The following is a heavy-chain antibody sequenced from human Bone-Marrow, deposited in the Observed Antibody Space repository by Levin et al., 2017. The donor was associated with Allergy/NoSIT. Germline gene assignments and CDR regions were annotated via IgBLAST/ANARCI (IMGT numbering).Heavy chain of an antibody. V-gene: IGHV4-39*07. J-gene: IGHJ4*02. Sequence: TSETLSLTCTVSGGSISTTTYYWGWIRQPPGKGLEWIGSISYSGTTYYNPSLKSRVTISVDTSKNQFSLKLPSVTAEDTAVYFCASQYSASSTWGYWGQGTLVNVSS. CDR2: ISYSGTT. CDR1: GGSISTTTYY. CDR3: ASQYSASSTWGY. D-gene: IGHD1-26*01.